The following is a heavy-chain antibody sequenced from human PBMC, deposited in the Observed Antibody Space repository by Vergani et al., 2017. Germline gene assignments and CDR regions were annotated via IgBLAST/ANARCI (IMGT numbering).Heavy chain of an antibody. Sequence: EVQLLQSEGAVVQPGGSLRLSCVASVFTFSSHAMSWVRQGHGRGLEWVSSIKNTGDSTHYADSVKGRFTISRDNSKNTLYLQMNRLRVEDTAVYYCGRGSDNYNWGQGTLVTVSS. D-gene: IGHD5-24*01. CDR2: IKNTGDST. CDR3: GRGSDNYN. J-gene: IGHJ4*02. V-gene: IGHV3-23*01. CDR1: VFTFSSHA.